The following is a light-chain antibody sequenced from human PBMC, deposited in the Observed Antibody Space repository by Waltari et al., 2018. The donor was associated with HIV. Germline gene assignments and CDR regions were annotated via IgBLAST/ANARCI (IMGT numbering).Light chain of an antibody. CDR2: GAS. CDR1: QTVVNK. CDR3: QQYNAWPRT. Sequence: DIVLTQSPATLSMFPGESATLSCRASQTVVNKVAWYQQKPGQAPRLLIYGASTRATGIPARFSGSGSGTEFTLTISGLQSEDFAVYHCQQYNAWPRTFGQGTKVEIK. V-gene: IGKV3-15*01. J-gene: IGKJ1*01.